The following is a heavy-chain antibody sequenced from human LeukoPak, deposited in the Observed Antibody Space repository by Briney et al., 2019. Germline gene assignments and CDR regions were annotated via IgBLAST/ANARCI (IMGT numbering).Heavy chain of an antibody. D-gene: IGHD3-16*01. CDR2: ISWSGTTT. CDR1: GFRFDDYG. V-gene: IGHV3-9*01. Sequence: GRSLRLSCVVSGFRFDDYGMHWVRQAPGKGLEWVSGISWSGTTTGYADSVKGRFTISRDSAKNPLYLQMDRLRVEDTALYYCAKDESTGGFAPGYFYGMGVWGQGTTVTVSS. J-gene: IGHJ6*02. CDR3: AKDESTGGFAPGYFYGMGV.